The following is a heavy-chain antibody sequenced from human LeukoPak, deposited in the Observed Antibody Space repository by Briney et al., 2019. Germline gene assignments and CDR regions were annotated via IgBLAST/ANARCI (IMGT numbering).Heavy chain of an antibody. CDR1: GFTFSSYW. CDR2: INSDGSTT. D-gene: IGHD4-17*01. Sequence: TGGSLRLSCAASGFTFSSYWMHWVRQAPGKGLVWVSRINSDGSTTTYADSVKGRLTISRDNAKNTLYLQMNSLRAEDTAVYYCARLTTTVTTPFDYWGQGTLVTVSS. V-gene: IGHV3-74*01. J-gene: IGHJ4*02. CDR3: ARLTTTVTTPFDY.